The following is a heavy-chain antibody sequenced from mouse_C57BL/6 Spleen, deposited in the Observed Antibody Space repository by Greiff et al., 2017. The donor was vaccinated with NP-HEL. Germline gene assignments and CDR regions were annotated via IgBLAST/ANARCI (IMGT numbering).Heavy chain of an antibody. V-gene: IGHV1-50*01. CDR2: IDPSDSYT. Sequence: QVQLQQPGAELVKPGASVKLSCKASGYTFTSYWMQWVKQRPGQGLEWIGEIDPSDSYTNYNQKFKGKATLTVDTSSSTAYMQLSSLTSEDSAVYYCAREGTTVVRDCDYWGQGTTLTVSS. CDR1: GYTFTSYW. J-gene: IGHJ2*01. D-gene: IGHD1-1*01. CDR3: AREGTTVVRDCDY.